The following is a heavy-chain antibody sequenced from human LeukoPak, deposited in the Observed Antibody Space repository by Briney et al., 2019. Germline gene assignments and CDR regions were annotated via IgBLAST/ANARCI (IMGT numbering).Heavy chain of an antibody. D-gene: IGHD3-9*01. CDR1: GLVFSSFAM. J-gene: IGHJ4*02. CDR2: MYHSGST. V-gene: IGHV4-4*02. Sequence: GSLRLSCAASGLVFSSFAMNWVRQPPGKGLEWIGEMYHSGSTNYNPSLKSRVTISVDKSKNQVSLKLSSVTAADTAVYYCASARENYDILTGYYKGGSFDYWGQGTLVTVSA. CDR3: ASARENYDILTGYYKGGSFDY.